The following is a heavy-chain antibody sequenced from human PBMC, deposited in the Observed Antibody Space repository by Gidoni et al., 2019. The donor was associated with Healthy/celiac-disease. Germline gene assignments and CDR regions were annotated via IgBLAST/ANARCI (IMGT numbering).Heavy chain of an antibody. J-gene: IGHJ4*02. CDR3: AKDLDSDAPVDY. Sequence: VQLLESGGGLVQPGGSLRLSCAASGFTFSSYAMSWVRQAPGKGLEWVAAISGSGGRTYYAASVKCRFTISRDNSKNTLYLQMNSLRAEDTAVYYCAKDLDSDAPVDYWGQGTLVTVSS. CDR2: ISGSGGRT. V-gene: IGHV3-23*01. CDR1: GFTFSSYA.